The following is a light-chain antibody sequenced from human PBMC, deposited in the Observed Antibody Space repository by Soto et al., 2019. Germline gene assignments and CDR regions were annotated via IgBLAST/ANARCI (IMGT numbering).Light chain of an antibody. CDR3: QQYGSSPWA. V-gene: IGKV3-20*01. Sequence: EIVLTQSPGTLSLSPGERATLSCRASHRVSSNYLAWYQQKPGQAPGLLIYGASSRATGIPDRFSGSGSGTDFTLTISRLEPEDVAVYYCQQYGSSPWAFGQGTKVDIK. CDR2: GAS. CDR1: HRVSSNY. J-gene: IGKJ1*01.